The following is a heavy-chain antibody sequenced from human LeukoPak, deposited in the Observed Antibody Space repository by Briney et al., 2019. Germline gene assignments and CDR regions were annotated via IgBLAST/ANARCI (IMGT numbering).Heavy chain of an antibody. V-gene: IGHV4-39*07. J-gene: IGHJ5*02. CDR1: GGSISSSSYY. CDR3: ARDLSDHRFDP. CDR2: IYYSGST. Sequence: ASETLSLTCTVSGGSISSSSYYWGWIRQPPGKGLEWIGSIYYSGSTYYNPSLKSRVTISVDTSKNQFSLKLSSVTAADTAVYYCARDLSDHRFDPWGQGTRITVSS.